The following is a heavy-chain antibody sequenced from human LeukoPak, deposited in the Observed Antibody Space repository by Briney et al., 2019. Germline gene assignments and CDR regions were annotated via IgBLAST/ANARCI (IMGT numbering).Heavy chain of an antibody. CDR1: GIDISYHY. CDR3: ARMVYAIHDAFDI. D-gene: IGHD2-8*01. J-gene: IGHJ3*02. CDR2: IHTGGTT. Sequence: PGGSLRLSCVASGIDISYHYVGWVRQAPGKGLEWVSVIHTGGTTHYADSVKGRFTISKDNSNNTVFLQMNSVRVEDTAVYYCARMVYAIHDAFDIWGQGTMVTVSS. V-gene: IGHV3-66*01.